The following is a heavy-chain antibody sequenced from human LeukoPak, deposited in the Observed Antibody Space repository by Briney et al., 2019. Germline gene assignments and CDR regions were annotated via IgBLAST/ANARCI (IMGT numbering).Heavy chain of an antibody. J-gene: IGHJ6*03. CDR2: MNPNSGNT. CDR1: GYTFTSYD. Sequence: ASVKVSCKASGYTFTSYDINWVRQATGQGLEWMGWMNPNSGNTGYAQKFQGRVTMTRNTSISTAYMELNSLRSEDTAVYYCARGPLSLVNYYMDVWGKGTTVTISS. D-gene: IGHD2-2*01. V-gene: IGHV1-8*01. CDR3: ARGPLSLVNYYMDV.